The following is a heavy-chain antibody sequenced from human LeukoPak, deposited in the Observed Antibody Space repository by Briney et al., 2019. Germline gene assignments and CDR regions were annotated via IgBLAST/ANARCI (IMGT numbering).Heavy chain of an antibody. Sequence: GASLRLSCAASGFTFSSYAMSWVRQAPGKGLEWVSAISGNGGSTYYADSVKGRFTISRDNSKNTLYLQMNSLRAEDTAVYYCAKYFPRFDDYSRWANEYYFDYWGQGTLVTVSS. CDR1: GFTFSSYA. CDR2: ISGNGGST. D-gene: IGHD4-11*01. J-gene: IGHJ4*02. V-gene: IGHV3-23*01. CDR3: AKYFPRFDDYSRWANEYYFDY.